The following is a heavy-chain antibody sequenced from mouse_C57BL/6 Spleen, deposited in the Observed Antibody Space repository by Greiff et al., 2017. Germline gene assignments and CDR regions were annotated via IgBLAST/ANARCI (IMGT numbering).Heavy chain of an antibody. Sequence: VQLQQSGPELVKPGASVKISCKASGYTFTDYYMNWVKQSHGKSLEWIGDINPNNGGTSYNQKFKGKATLTVDKSSSTAYMELRSLTSEDSAVYYCARSNYGGFYFDYWGQGTTLTVSS. CDR1: GYTFTDYY. CDR3: ARSNYGGFYFDY. D-gene: IGHD2-5*01. J-gene: IGHJ2*01. V-gene: IGHV1-26*01. CDR2: INPNNGGT.